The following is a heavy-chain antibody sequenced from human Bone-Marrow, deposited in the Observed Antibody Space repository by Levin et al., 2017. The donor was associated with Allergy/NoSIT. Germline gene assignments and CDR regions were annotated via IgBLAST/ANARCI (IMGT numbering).Heavy chain of an antibody. CDR3: ARHFGDPNYYDYNMDV. CDR1: GGSISSYY. D-gene: IGHD3-10*01. CDR2: IYYSGST. V-gene: IGHV4-59*01. Sequence: SETLSLTCTVSGGSISSYYWSWIRQPPGKGLEWIGYIYYSGSTNYNPSLKSRVTISVDTSKNQFSLEVNSVTAADTAVYYCARHFGDPNYYDYNMDVWGKGTTVTVSS. J-gene: IGHJ6*03.